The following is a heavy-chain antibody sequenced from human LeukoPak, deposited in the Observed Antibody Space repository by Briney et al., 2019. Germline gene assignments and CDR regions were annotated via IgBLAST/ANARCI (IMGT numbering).Heavy chain of an antibody. Sequence: GGSLRLSCAASGFTFSSYRMSWVRQAPGKGLEWVANIKQDGSAKYYVDSVKGRFTISRDNAKNSLYLQMNSLRAEDTAVYYCARDFSSSWPFDYWGQGTLVTVSS. CDR3: ARDFSSSWPFDY. V-gene: IGHV3-7*01. J-gene: IGHJ4*02. D-gene: IGHD6-13*01. CDR2: IKQDGSAK. CDR1: GFTFSSYR.